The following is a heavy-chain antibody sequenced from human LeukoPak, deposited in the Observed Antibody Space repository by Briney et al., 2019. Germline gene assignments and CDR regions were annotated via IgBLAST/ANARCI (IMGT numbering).Heavy chain of an antibody. J-gene: IGHJ4*02. Sequence: PSETLSLTCSVSGDSISSARNYWGWIRQSPGKGLEWLASVYSSGSTHSNPSLTSRVSISIDTSKNQFSLKLYSVTASDAAIYYCARHLSGTAMAHYFDFWGQGTLVTVSS. V-gene: IGHV4-39*01. CDR2: VYSSGST. CDR1: GDSISSARNY. CDR3: ARHLSGTAMAHYFDF. D-gene: IGHD5-18*01.